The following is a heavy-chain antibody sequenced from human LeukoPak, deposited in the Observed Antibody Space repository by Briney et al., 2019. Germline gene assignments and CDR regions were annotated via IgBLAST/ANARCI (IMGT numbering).Heavy chain of an antibody. CDR3: ARGFPSSSLWFDP. V-gene: IGHV4-34*01. Sequence: PGGSLRLSCAASGFTFSSYWMTWVRQPPGKGLEWIGEINHSGSTNYNPSLKSRVTISVDTSKNQFSLKLSSVTAADTAVYYCARGFPSSSLWFDPWGQGTLVTVSS. CDR1: GFTFSSYW. CDR2: INHSGST. J-gene: IGHJ5*02. D-gene: IGHD6-6*01.